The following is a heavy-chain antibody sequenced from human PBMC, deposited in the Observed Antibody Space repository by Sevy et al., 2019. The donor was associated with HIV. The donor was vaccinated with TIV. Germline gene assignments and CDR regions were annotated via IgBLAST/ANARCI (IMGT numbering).Heavy chain of an antibody. CDR1: GYSFINYG. Sequence: ASVKVSCEASGYSFINYGITWMRQAPGQGLEWMGWISPNNGYTDAAQKFQGRVIMTTDTSTSTAYMELRSLRSDDTAVYYCARVKDSSYYYYMDVWGKGTTVTVSS. D-gene: IGHD2-15*01. CDR2: ISPNNGYT. J-gene: IGHJ6*03. CDR3: ARVKDSSYYYYMDV. V-gene: IGHV1-18*01.